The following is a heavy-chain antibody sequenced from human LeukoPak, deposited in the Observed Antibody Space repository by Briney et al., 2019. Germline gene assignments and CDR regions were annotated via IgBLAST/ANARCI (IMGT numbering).Heavy chain of an antibody. Sequence: SETLSLTCTVSGGSISSSSYYWGWIRQPPGKGLEWIGSIYYSGSTYYNPSLKSRVTISVDTSKNQFSLKLSSVTAADTAVYYCASTNVRVRRIGGSSLPGYWGQGTLVTVSS. CDR1: GGSISSSSYY. J-gene: IGHJ4*02. CDR3: ASTNVRVRRIGGSSLPGY. CDR2: IYYSGST. D-gene: IGHD2-15*01. V-gene: IGHV4-39*07.